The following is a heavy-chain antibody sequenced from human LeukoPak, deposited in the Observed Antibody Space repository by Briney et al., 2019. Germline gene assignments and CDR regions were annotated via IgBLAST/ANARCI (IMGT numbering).Heavy chain of an antibody. V-gene: IGHV3-23*01. Sequence: GGSLRLSCAASGFTFSSYAMSWDRQAPGKGLEWVSAISGSGGSTYYADSVKGRFTISRDNSKNTLFLQMIGLRAEDTAVYYCAKEMTSEGYFAYWGQGTLVTVSS. CDR3: AKEMTSEGYFAY. CDR1: GFTFSSYA. J-gene: IGHJ4*02. CDR2: ISGSGGST.